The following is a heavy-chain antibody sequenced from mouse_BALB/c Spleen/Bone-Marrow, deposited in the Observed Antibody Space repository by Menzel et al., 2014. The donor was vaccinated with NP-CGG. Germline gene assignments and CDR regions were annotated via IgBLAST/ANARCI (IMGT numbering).Heavy chain of an antibody. CDR3: TRSLYGNYVMDF. CDR1: GYTFTDYE. D-gene: IGHD2-1*01. CDR2: IDPETGGT. J-gene: IGHJ4*01. V-gene: IGHV1-15*01. Sequence: VQLQQSGAELVRPGASVALSCKASGYTFTDYEMHWVKQTPVHGLEWIGAIDPETGGTAYNQKFKGKATLTADKSSSTAYMELRSLTSEDPAVYYCTRSLYGNYVMDFWGQGTSVTVSS.